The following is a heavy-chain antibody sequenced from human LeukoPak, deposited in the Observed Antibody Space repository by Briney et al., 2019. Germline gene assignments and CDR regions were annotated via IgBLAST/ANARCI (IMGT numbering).Heavy chain of an antibody. CDR1: GFTFSNFG. CDR3: AIDRYSSGWYTFDY. D-gene: IGHD6-19*01. CDR2: ISSSSSYI. J-gene: IGHJ4*02. Sequence: GGSLRLSCAASGFTFSNFGINWVRQAPGKGLEWVSSISSSSSYISYADSVKGRFTISRDNAKNSLDLQMNSLRAEDTAVYYCAIDRYSSGWYTFDYWGQGTLVTVSP. V-gene: IGHV3-21*01.